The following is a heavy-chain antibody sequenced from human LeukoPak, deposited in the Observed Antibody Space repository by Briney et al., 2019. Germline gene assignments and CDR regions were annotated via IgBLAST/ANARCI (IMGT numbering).Heavy chain of an antibody. CDR2: ISGSGGST. CDR3: AKVARHIAAAPTGAFDI. V-gene: IGHV3-23*01. Sequence: PGGSLRLSCEASGFTFSSFHMSWVRQAPGKGLEWVSAISGSGGSTYYADSVKGRFTISRDNSKNTLYLQMNSLRAEDTAVYYCAKVARHIAAAPTGAFDIWGQGTMVTVSS. J-gene: IGHJ3*02. D-gene: IGHD6-13*01. CDR1: GFTFSSFH.